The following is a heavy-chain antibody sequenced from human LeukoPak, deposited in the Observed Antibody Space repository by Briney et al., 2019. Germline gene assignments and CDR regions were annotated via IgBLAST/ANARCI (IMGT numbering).Heavy chain of an antibody. D-gene: IGHD1-26*01. CDR1: GFIFSTYW. CDR2: IKQDGSDK. V-gene: IGHV3-7*01. CDR3: ARDKIVGATIFDT. Sequence: GGSLRLSCAASGFIFSTYWMSWVRQSPGKGLEWVANIKQDGSDKFYVDSVKGRFTISRDNAKNSVYLQMNSLRVEDTAVYYCARDKIVGATIFDTWGQGTLVTVSS. J-gene: IGHJ4*02.